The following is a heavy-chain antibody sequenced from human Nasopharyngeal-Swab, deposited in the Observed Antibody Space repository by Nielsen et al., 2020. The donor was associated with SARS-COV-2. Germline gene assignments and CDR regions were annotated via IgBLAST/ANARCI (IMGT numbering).Heavy chain of an antibody. D-gene: IGHD3-10*01. J-gene: IGHJ6*02. Sequence: SETLSLTCTVSGCSFSSGSYYWSWLRQPPGKGLERIGYIYYSGSTNYNPSLKSRVTISVDTSKNQFSLKLSSVTAADTAVYYCARDHYGSGSPSMDVWGQGTKVTVSS. CDR3: ARDHYGSGSPSMDV. CDR2: IYYSGST. V-gene: IGHV4-61*01. CDR1: GCSFSSGSYY.